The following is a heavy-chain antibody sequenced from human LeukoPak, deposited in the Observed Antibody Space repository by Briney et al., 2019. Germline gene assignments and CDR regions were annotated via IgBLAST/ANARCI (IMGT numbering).Heavy chain of an antibody. CDR1: GYTFTGYY. CDR3: ARRWAGGFDY. CDR2: INPHSGST. D-gene: IGHD3-16*01. V-gene: IGHV1-2*02. J-gene: IGHJ4*02. Sequence: ASVKVSCKASGYTFTGYYMHWLRQAPGQGLEWMGWINPHSGSTNYAQKFQGRVTMTRDTSISTTYMEVGRLRSDDTAVYYCARRWAGGFDYWGQGTLVTVSS.